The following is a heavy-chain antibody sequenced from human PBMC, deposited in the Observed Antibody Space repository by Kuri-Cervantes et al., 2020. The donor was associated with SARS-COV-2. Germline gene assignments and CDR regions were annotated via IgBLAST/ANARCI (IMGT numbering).Heavy chain of an antibody. J-gene: IGHJ5*02. CDR3: ARGLVSSYNWFDP. D-gene: IGHD6-13*01. V-gene: IGHV4-38-2*01. CDR2: IYYSGST. CDR1: GYSISSGYY. Sequence: SETLSLTCAVSGYSISSGYYWGWIRQPPGKGLEWIGYIYYSGSTYYNPSLKSRVTISVDTSKNQFSLKLSSVTAADTAVYYCARGLVSSYNWFDPWGQGTLVTVSS.